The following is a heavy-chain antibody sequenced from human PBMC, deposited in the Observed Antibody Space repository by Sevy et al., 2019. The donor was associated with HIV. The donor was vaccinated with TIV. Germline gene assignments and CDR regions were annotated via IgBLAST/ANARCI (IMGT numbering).Heavy chain of an antibody. CDR3: ARGSGSSWFFS. CDR1: AFTFSTSN. V-gene: IGHV3-48*02. Sequence: GGSLRLSCVDSAFTFSTSNRNWVRQAPGKGLEWVSYISSSGTPIFYADSVKGRFTISRDNAKNSLYLQMNSLRDDDTAVYYCARGSGSSWFFSWGQGTLVTVSS. D-gene: IGHD6-13*01. CDR2: ISSSGTPI. J-gene: IGHJ5*02.